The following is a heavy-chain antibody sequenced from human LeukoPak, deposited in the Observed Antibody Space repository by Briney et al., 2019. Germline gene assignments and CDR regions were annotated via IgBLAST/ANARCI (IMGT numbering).Heavy chain of an antibody. CDR1: GYTFTGYY. V-gene: IGHV1-2*02. CDR2: INPNSGGT. Sequence: ASVKVSCKASGYTFTGYYMHWVRQAPGQGLEWMGWINPNSGGTNYAQKFQGRVAMTRDTSISTAYMELSRLRSDDTAVYYCARARYYDFWSGYGWFDPWGQGTLVTVSS. J-gene: IGHJ5*02. CDR3: ARARYYDFWSGYGWFDP. D-gene: IGHD3-3*01.